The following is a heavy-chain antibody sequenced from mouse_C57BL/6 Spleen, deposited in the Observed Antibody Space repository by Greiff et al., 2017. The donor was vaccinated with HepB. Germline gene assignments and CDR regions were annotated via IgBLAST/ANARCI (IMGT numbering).Heavy chain of an antibody. V-gene: IGHV1-80*01. Sequence: VKLQQSGAELVKPGASVKISCKASGYAFSSYWMNWVKQRPGKGLKWIGQIYPGDGDTNYNGKFKGKATLTADKSSSTAYMQLSSLTSEDSAVYFCARGGTYFWYFDVWGTGTTVTVSS. CDR3: ARGGTYFWYFDV. CDR2: IYPGDGDT. J-gene: IGHJ1*03. D-gene: IGHD2-10*01. CDR1: GYAFSSYW.